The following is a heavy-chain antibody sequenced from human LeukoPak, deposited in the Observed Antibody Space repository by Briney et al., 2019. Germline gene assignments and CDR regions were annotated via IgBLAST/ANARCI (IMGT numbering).Heavy chain of an antibody. CDR1: GFTFSDYY. D-gene: IGHD2-2*01. CDR2: ISSSGSTI. J-gene: IGHJ6*03. Sequence: GGSLRLSCAASGFTFSDYYMSWIRQAPGKGLEWVSYISSSGSTIYYADSVKGRFTISRDNAKNTLYLQMNSLRAEDTAVYYCARDRSLPYYYYYMDVWGKGTTVTVSS. CDR3: ARDRSLPYYYYYMDV. V-gene: IGHV3-11*04.